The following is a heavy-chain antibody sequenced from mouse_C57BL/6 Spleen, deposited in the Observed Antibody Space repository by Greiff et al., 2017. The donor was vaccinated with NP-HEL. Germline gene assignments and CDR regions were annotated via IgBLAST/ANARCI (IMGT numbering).Heavy chain of an antibody. CDR1: GYTFTGYW. CDR2: IYPGSGST. J-gene: IGHJ3*01. CDR3: ARYDYDRVFAY. V-gene: IGHV1-55*01. Sequence: VQLQQSGAELMKPGASVKLSCKATGYTFTGYWITWVKQRPGQGLEWIGDIYPGSGSTNYNEKFKSKATLTVDTSSSTAYMQLSSLTSEDSAIYYCARYDYDRVFAYWGQGTLVTVSA. D-gene: IGHD2-4*01.